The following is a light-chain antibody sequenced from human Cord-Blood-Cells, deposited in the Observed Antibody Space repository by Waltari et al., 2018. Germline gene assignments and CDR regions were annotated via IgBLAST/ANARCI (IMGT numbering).Light chain of an antibody. J-gene: IGLJ1*01. CDR3: AAWDDSLNGSYV. CDR1: SSNIGRNT. CDR2: SNN. Sequence: QSVLTQPPSASVTPGQRVTISCSGSSSNIGRNTVHWYQQLPGTAPKLLIYSNNQRPSGVPDRFSGSKSGTSASLAISGLQSEDEADYYCAAWDDSLNGSYVFGTGTKVTVL. V-gene: IGLV1-44*01.